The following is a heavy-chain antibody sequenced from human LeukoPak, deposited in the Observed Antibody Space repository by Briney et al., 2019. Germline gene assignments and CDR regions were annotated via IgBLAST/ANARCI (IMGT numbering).Heavy chain of an antibody. D-gene: IGHD2-15*01. CDR2: MNPNSGNT. V-gene: IGHV1-8*01. J-gene: IGHJ4*02. Sequence: GASVKVSCKASGYTFTSYDINWVRQATGQGLEWMGWMNPNSGNTGSAQRFQGRVTMTRNTSISTAYMELSSPRSEDTAVYYCARALRVGRYSADYWGQGTLVTVSS. CDR3: ARALRVGRYSADY. CDR1: GYTFTSYD.